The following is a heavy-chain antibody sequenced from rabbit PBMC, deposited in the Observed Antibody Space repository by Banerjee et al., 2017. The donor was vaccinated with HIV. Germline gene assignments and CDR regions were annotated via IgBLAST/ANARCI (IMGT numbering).Heavy chain of an antibody. D-gene: IGHD1-1*01. CDR3: ARDTSSSFSSYGMDL. V-gene: IGHV1S40*01. CDR2: INAVTGKA. J-gene: IGHJ6*01. Sequence: QSLEESGGDMVKPGASLTLTCTASGFSFSTSNYICWVRQAPGKGLEWIACINAVTGKAVYASWAKGRFTFSKTSSTTVTLQMTSLTAADTATYFCARDTSSSFSSYGMDLWGQGTLVTVS. CDR1: GFSFSTSNY.